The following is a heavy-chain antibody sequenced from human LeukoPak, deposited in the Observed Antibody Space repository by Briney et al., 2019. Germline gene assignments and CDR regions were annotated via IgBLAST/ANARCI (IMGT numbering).Heavy chain of an antibody. J-gene: IGHJ4*02. V-gene: IGHV4-34*01. CDR1: GASITSYY. D-gene: IGHD5-18*01. Sequence: SETLSLTCTVSGASITSYYWSWIRQPPGKGLEWIGEINHSGSTNYNPPLKSRVTISVDTSKNQFSLKLSSVTAAGTAVYYCARGGYSYGYVYWGQGTLVTVSS. CDR2: INHSGST. CDR3: ARGGYSYGYVY.